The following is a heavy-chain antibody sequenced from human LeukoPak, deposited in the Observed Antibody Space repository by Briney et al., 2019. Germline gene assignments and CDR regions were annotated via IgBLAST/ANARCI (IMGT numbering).Heavy chain of an antibody. D-gene: IGHD6-19*01. CDR3: AKDRGSGWYYFDY. V-gene: IGHV3-7*03. J-gene: IGHJ4*02. CDR1: GFTFSSYW. CDR2: IKQDGSEK. Sequence: GGSLRLSCAASGFTFSSYWMSWVRQAPGKGLEWVANIKQDGSEKYYVDSVKGRFTISRDNAKNSLYLQMNSLRAEDTALYYCAKDRGSGWYYFDYWGQGTLVTVSS.